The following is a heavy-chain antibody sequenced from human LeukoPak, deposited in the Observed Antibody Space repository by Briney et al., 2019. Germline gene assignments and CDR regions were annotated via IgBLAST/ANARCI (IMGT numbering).Heavy chain of an antibody. Sequence: ASVKVSRKASGYTFTSYGISWVRQAPGQGLEWMGWTSAYNGNTNYAQKLQGRVTMTTDTSTSTAYMELRSLRSDDTAVYYCARASGGSRRDYYYGMDVWGKGTTVTVSS. V-gene: IGHV1-18*04. CDR3: ARASGGSRRDYYYGMDV. J-gene: IGHJ6*04. CDR2: TSAYNGNT. CDR1: GYTFTSYG. D-gene: IGHD2-15*01.